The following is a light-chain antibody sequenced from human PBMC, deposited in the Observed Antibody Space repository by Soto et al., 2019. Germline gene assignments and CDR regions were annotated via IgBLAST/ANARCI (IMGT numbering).Light chain of an antibody. V-gene: IGLV2-14*01. CDR1: SRDIGDYNY. J-gene: IGLJ3*02. CDR3: QAYDYSLTASV. CDR2: EVT. Sequence: QSVLTQPASVSGSPGQSITISCTGTSRDIGDYNYVSWFQQHPGKAPKLVIYEVTNRPSGVSSRFSGSKSGNTASLTISGLQAEDEADYYCQAYDYSLTASVFGGGTQLTVL.